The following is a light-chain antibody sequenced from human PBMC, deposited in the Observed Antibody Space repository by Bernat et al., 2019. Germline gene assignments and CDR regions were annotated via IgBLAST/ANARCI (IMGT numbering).Light chain of an antibody. V-gene: IGLV2-14*03. CDR2: DVT. CDR3: ASYTTTNTLV. J-gene: IGLJ3*02. Sequence: QSALTQPASVSGSPGQSITLSCTGTSSDIGNTNYISWYQQQLGKAPKLIIYDVTDRPSGVSNRFSGSKSGNTASLTISGLQPEDESHYYCASYTTTNTLVFGGGTKLTVL. CDR1: SSDIGNTNY.